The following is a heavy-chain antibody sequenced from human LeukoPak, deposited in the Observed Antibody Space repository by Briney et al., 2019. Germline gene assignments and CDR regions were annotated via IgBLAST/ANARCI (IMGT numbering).Heavy chain of an antibody. Sequence: GGSLRLSCVASGFTFTTYWMHWVRQAPGEGLVWVSRINGDGSNSNYADSVKGRFTISRDNARNTLYLQMNGLRAEDTALYYCASTSTTSHFDFWGQGTLVTVSS. D-gene: IGHD4-17*01. CDR3: ASTSTTSHFDF. J-gene: IGHJ4*02. CDR1: GFTFTTYW. V-gene: IGHV3-74*01. CDR2: INGDGSNS.